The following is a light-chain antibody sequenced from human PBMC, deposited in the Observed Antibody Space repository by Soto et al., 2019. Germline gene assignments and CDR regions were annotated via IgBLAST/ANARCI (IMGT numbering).Light chain of an antibody. Sequence: ERLLPQSPATLFISPGARSTLSGRASPSVSNSLAWYQHNPGPAPRLLIHDASIRATGIPDRFSGRGSGTAFTLNISRLEPEDFAVYYCQQDGVLRQRFAQVGKVDI. J-gene: IGKJ1*01. CDR3: QQDGVLRQR. CDR2: DAS. CDR1: PSVSNS. V-gene: IGKV3-11*01.